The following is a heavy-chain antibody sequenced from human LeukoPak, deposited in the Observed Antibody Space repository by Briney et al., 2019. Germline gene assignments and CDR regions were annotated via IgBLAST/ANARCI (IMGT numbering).Heavy chain of an antibody. D-gene: IGHD2-2*01. CDR3: AKTHWGSYCSSISCYPYFDY. CDR2: ISGSGGST. CDR1: GFTFSSYA. J-gene: IGHJ4*02. V-gene: IGHV3-23*01. Sequence: GGSLRLSCAASGFTFSSYAMSWVRQAPGKGLEWVSAISGSGGSTYYADSVKGRFTISRDNSKNTLYLQMNSLRAEDTAVYYCAKTHWGSYCSSISCYPYFDYWGQGTLVTVSS.